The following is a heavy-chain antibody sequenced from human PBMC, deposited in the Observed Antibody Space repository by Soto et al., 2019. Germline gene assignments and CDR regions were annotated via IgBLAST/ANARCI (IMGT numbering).Heavy chain of an antibody. CDR3: ARDGGGGYSSGYDY. CDR2: ISYDGSNK. Sequence: QVQLVESGGGVVQPGRSLRLSCAASGFTFSSYAMHWVRQAPGKGLEWVAVISYDGSNKYYADSVKGRFTISRDNSKNTLYLQMNSLRAEDTAVYYCARDGGGGYSSGYDYWGQGTLVTVSS. J-gene: IGHJ4*02. CDR1: GFTFSSYA. D-gene: IGHD5-18*01. V-gene: IGHV3-30-3*01.